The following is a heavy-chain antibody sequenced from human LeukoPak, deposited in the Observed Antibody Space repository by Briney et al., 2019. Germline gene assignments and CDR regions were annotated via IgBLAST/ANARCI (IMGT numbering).Heavy chain of an antibody. Sequence: GGSLRLSCAASGFTFSSYSMNWVRQAPGKGLEWVSSISSSSSYIYYADSVKGRFTISRDNAKNSLYLQMNSLRAEDTAVYYCARDEGLYQDDYFGYWGQGTLVTVSS. CDR3: ARDEGLYQDDYFGY. CDR1: GFTFSSYS. J-gene: IGHJ4*02. V-gene: IGHV3-21*01. CDR2: ISSSSSYI. D-gene: IGHD2-2*01.